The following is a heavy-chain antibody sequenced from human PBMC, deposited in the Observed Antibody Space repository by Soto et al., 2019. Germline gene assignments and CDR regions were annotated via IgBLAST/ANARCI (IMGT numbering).Heavy chain of an antibody. V-gene: IGHV3-30*18. CDR1: GFTFSSSV. D-gene: IGHD3-22*01. Sequence: SLRLSCASSGFTFSSSVRHWVRQAPGKGLEWVAVISYDGSNKYYADSVKGRFTISRDNSKNTLYLQMNSLRAEDTAVYYCAKSITLLGLLIVVVITTHYFDYWGQGTLVTVYS. CDR2: ISYDGSNK. CDR3: AKSITLLGLLIVVVITTHYFDY. J-gene: IGHJ4*02.